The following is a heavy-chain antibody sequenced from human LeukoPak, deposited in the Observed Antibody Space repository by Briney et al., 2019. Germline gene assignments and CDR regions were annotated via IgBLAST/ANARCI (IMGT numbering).Heavy chain of an antibody. CDR2: ISGSGGST. D-gene: IGHD3-3*01. CDR3: AKADYDFWSGYYPAWYYYGMDV. Sequence: GGSLRLSCAASGFTFSSYAMSWVRQAPGKGLEWVSAISGSGGSTYYADSVKGRFTISRDNSRNTLYLQMNSLRAEDTAVYYCAKADYDFWSGYYPAWYYYGMDVWGQGTTVTVSS. V-gene: IGHV3-23*01. CDR1: GFTFSSYA. J-gene: IGHJ6*02.